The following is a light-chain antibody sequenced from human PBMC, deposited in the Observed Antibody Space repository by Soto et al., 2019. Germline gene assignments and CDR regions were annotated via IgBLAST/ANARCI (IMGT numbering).Light chain of an antibody. J-gene: IGKJ4*01. CDR2: GAS. CDR1: QNLYNNY. Sequence: IALTPSPGTLSCSPWKTCTLSSGAIQNLYNNYLAWYQQKPGQAPRVLIYGASTRAAGIPDRFSGSGSGTDFTLSISRLEPEDLAVYYCQQYGKSLTFGGGTKVDVK. CDR3: QQYGKSLT. V-gene: IGKV3-20*01.